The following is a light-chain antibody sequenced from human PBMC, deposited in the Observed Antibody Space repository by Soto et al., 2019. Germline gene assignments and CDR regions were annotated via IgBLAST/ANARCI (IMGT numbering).Light chain of an antibody. CDR2: AAS. CDR3: RQVYNYPLT. V-gene: IGKV1-6*01. J-gene: IGKJ4*02. Sequence: AIQMTQSPSSLSASVGDRVTITCRASQGIRNDLGWYQQKPGKAPNLLIYAASSLQSGVPSTFSGSGSGTDFTLTISSLQPEDFGTYYCRQVYNYPLTFRGGTKVEIK. CDR1: QGIRND.